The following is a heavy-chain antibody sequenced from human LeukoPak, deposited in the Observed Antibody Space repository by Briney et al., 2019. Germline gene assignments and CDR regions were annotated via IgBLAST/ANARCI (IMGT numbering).Heavy chain of an antibody. CDR1: GYTFTXNY. CDR2: IYPRDGST. J-gene: IGHJ4*02. Sequence: KVSCXXSGYTFTXNYIHWVRQAPGQGLEWMGMIYPRDGSTSYAQKFQGRVTVTRDTSTSTVHMELSGLRSEDTAVYYCARDQEGFDYWGQGTLVTVSS. CDR3: ARDQEGFDY. V-gene: IGHV1-46*01.